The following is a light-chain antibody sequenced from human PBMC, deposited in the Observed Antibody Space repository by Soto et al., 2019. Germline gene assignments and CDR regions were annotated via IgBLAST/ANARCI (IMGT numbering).Light chain of an antibody. J-gene: IGKJ4*01. CDR2: GVS. CDR1: QTISAS. Sequence: DIQMTQSPSSLSVSVGDRVTITCRASQTISASLNWFQQKAGKSPQLLIHGVSNLQTGVPSRFSGSGSGTDFTLTITDLQTEDSATYFCQQGFSPVLTFGGGTKV. CDR3: QQGFSPVLT. V-gene: IGKV1-39*01.